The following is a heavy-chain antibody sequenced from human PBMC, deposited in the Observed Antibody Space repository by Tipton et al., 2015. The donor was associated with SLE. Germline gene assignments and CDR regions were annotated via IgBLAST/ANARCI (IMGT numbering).Heavy chain of an antibody. CDR1: GGSISSSSYY. CDR2: IYYSGST. Sequence: TLSLTCTVSGGSISSSSYYWGWIRQPPGKGLEWIGYIYYSGSTNYNPSLKSRVTISVDTSKNQFSLKLSSVTAADTAVYYCARSGYSSSPADAFDIWGQGTMVTVSS. CDR3: ARSGYSSSPADAFDI. D-gene: IGHD6-13*01. J-gene: IGHJ3*02. V-gene: IGHV4-61*05.